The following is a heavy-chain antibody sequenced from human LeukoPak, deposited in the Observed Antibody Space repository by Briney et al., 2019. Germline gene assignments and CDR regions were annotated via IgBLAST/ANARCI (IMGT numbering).Heavy chain of an antibody. CDR2: IYTSGST. J-gene: IGHJ4*02. V-gene: IGHV4-61*02. Sequence: SQTLSLTCTVSGGSISSGSYYWSWIRQPAGKGLEWIGRIYTSGSTNYNPSLKSRVTISVDTSKNQFSLKLSSVTAADTAVYYCARAPYYGYSDYWGQGTLVTVSS. CDR1: GGSISSGSYY. D-gene: IGHD4-17*01. CDR3: ARAPYYGYSDY.